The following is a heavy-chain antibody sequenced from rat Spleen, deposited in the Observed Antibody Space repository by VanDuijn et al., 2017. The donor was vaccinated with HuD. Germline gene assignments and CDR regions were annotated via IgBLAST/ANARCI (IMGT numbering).Heavy chain of an antibody. J-gene: IGHJ2*01. Sequence: EVQLVESGGGLVQPGRSLKLSCVASGFTFNTYWMTWIRQAPGKGLEWVASISYDGSSTYYRDSVKGRFTISRDNAKSTLYLQMDSLRSEDTATYYCASLATDYWGQGVMVTVSS. V-gene: IGHV5-31*01. CDR3: ASLATDY. D-gene: IGHD1-3*01. CDR2: ISYDGSST. CDR1: GFTFNTYW.